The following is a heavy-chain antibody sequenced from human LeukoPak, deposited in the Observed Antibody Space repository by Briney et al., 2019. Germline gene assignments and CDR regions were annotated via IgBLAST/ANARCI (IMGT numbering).Heavy chain of an antibody. CDR3: ARDGGPGIAADWFDP. CDR2: MNPNSGNT. Sequence: GASVKVSCKASGYTFTSYDINWVRQATGQGLEWMGWMNPNSGNTGYAQRFQGRVTMTRNTSISTAYMELSSLRSEDTAVYYCARDGGPGIAADWFDPWGQGTLVTVSS. J-gene: IGHJ5*02. D-gene: IGHD6-13*01. CDR1: GYTFTSYD. V-gene: IGHV1-8*01.